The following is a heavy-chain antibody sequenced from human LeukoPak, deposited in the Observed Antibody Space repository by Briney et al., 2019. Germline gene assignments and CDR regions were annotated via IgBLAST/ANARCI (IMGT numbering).Heavy chain of an antibody. CDR3: ARGLRYFDWLFFGY. Sequence: ASVKVSCKASGYTFTSYAMHWVRQAPGQRLEWMGWINAGNGNTKYSQKFQGRVTITRDTSASTAYMELSSLRSEDTAVYYCARGLRYFDWLFFGYWGQGTLVTVSS. J-gene: IGHJ4*02. D-gene: IGHD3-9*01. CDR1: GYTFTSYA. CDR2: INAGNGNT. V-gene: IGHV1-3*01.